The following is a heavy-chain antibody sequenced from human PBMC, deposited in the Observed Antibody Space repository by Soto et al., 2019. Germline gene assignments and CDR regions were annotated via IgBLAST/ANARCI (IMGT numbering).Heavy chain of an antibody. Sequence: QVQLVQSGAEVKKPGSSVKVSCKASGGTFSSYAISWVRQAPGQGLEWMGGIIPIFGTATYAQKFQGRVTMTAEESSSRSYMELSSMITAETSVYYCCGGHRYNILTAYPNWGQGTLVTVSS. CDR2: IIPIFGTA. V-gene: IGHV1-69*01. CDR1: GGTFSSYA. J-gene: IGHJ4*02. CDR3: CGGHRYNILTAYPN. D-gene: IGHD3-9*01.